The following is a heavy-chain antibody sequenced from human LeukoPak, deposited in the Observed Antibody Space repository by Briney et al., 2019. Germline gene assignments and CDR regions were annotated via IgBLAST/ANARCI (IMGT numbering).Heavy chain of an antibody. D-gene: IGHD6-6*01. CDR2: IIPIFGTA. Sequence: SVKVSCKASGGTFSSYAISWVRQAPGQGLEWMGGIIPIFGTANYAQKFQGRVTITADKSTSTAYMELSGLRAEDTAVYYCARDHVGARGAFDIWGQGTMVTVSS. CDR3: ARDHVGARGAFDI. V-gene: IGHV1-69*06. CDR1: GGTFSSYA. J-gene: IGHJ3*02.